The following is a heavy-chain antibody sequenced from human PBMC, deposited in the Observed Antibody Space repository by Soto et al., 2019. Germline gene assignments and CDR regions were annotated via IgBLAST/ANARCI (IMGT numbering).Heavy chain of an antibody. D-gene: IGHD5-18*01. V-gene: IGHV4-34*01. Sequence: SETLSLTCAVYGGSFSGYYWSWIRQPPGKGLEWIGEINHSGSTNYNPSLKSRVTISVDTSKNQFSLKLSSVTAADTAVYYCARAQRGYSYGNNWFDPWGPGTLVTVSS. CDR3: ARAQRGYSYGNNWFDP. J-gene: IGHJ5*02. CDR2: INHSGST. CDR1: GGSFSGYY.